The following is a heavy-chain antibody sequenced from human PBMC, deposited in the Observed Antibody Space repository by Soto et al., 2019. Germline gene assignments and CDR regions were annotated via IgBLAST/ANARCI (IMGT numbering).Heavy chain of an antibody. CDR2: IYPGDSDT. CDR1: GYSFPSYW. CDR3: ARPSRDSSSSGLYYYYGMDV. V-gene: IGHV5-51*01. D-gene: IGHD6-6*01. J-gene: IGHJ6*02. Sequence: PGASLKISCKGSGYSFPSYWIGWVRQMPGKGLEWMGIIYPGDSDTRYSPSFQGQVTISADKSISTAYLQWSSLKASDTAMYYCARPSRDSSSSGLYYYYGMDVWGQGTTVTVSS.